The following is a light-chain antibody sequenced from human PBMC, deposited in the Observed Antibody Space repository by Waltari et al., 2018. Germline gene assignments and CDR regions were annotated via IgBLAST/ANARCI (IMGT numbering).Light chain of an antibody. CDR1: SCSVSTCYY. J-gene: IGLJ3*02. CDR3: VLYMGSGISV. V-gene: IGLV8-61*01. Sequence: QTVVTQEPSFSVSPGGAVTLTCVLSSCSVSTCYYPSWYQQTPGQAPRTLIYSTNTRSSGVPDRFSGSILGDKAALTITGAQADDESAYYCVLYMGSGISVFGGGTKLTVL. CDR2: STN.